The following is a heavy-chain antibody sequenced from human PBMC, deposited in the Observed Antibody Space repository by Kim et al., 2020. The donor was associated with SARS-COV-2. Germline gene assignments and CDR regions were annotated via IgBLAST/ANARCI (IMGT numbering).Heavy chain of an antibody. CDR3: AREYLTVTTRGENWFYP. D-gene: IGHD4-17*01. J-gene: IGHJ5*02. Sequence: SETLSLTCTVSGGSISSGSYYWSWIRQPAGKGLEWIGRIYTSGSTNYNPSLKSRVTISVDTSKNQFSLKLSSVTAADTAVYYCAREYLTVTTRGENWFYPWGQGTLVTVSS. V-gene: IGHV4-61*02. CDR2: IYTSGST. CDR1: GGSISSGSYY.